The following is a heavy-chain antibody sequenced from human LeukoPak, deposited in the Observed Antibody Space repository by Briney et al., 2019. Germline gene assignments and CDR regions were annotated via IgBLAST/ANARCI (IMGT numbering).Heavy chain of an antibody. CDR2: INHSGST. V-gene: IGHV4-34*01. Sequence: KPSETLSLTCAVYGGSFSGYYWSWIRQPPGKGLEWIGEINHSGSTNYNPSLKSRVTISVDTSKNQFSLKLSSVTAADTAVNYCARTINYFDYWGQGTLVTVSS. CDR3: ARTINYFDY. J-gene: IGHJ4*02. D-gene: IGHD3-3*01. CDR1: GGSFSGYY.